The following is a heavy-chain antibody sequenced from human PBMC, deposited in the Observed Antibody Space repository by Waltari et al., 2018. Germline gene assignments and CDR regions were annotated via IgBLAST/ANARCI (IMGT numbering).Heavy chain of an antibody. J-gene: IGHJ3*02. CDR3: ARGPQRGRYYYDSSGYQGPAAFDI. CDR1: GDSVSSNSAA. V-gene: IGHV6-1*01. D-gene: IGHD3-22*01. CDR2: TYYRSKWYN. Sequence: QVQLQQSGPGLVKPSQTLSLTCAISGDSVSSNSAAWNWIRQSPSRGLGWLGRTYYRSKWYNDYAVSVKSRITINPDTSKNQFSLQLNSVTPEDTAVYYCARGPQRGRYYYDSSGYQGPAAFDIWGQGTMVTVSS.